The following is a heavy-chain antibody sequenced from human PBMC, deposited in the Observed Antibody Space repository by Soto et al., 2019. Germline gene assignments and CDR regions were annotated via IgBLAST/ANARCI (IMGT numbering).Heavy chain of an antibody. CDR3: TKDLSGAVPPAGRGGESYYYYGMDV. CDR2: ISWDSGSL. J-gene: IGHJ6*02. Sequence: GGSRRLPCAASGITFDDSALHRVRQAPGKGLEWVSAISWDSGSLGYADSLKGRFTISRDNATNSLYLQKNSLKAEDTAFYNFTKDLSGAVPPAGRGGESYYYYGMDVWGQGTTVTVSS. CDR1: GITFDDSA. V-gene: IGHV3-9*01. D-gene: IGHD3-10*01.